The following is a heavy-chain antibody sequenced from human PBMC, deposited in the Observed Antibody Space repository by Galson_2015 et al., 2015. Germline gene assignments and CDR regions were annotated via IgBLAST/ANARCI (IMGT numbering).Heavy chain of an antibody. V-gene: IGHV3-23*01. CDR1: GYSFTTYW. CDR2: ISGSGGTT. J-gene: IGHJ4*02. Sequence: SGAEVKKPGESLKISCKGSGYSFTTYWIAWVRQAPGKGLEWVSVISGSGGTTNYADSVKGRFTISRDNSKNTVYLHVNSLRAEDTAVYYCAKAKSSWQIFDYWGQGTLVTVSS. CDR3: AKAKSSWQIFDY. D-gene: IGHD6-13*01.